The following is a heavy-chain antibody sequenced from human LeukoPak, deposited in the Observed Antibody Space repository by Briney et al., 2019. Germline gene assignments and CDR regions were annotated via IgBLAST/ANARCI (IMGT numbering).Heavy chain of an antibody. D-gene: IGHD6-13*01. CDR1: EFTFVRYD. J-gene: IGHJ6*03. CDR3: VRDPSYGSSWYYYMDV. V-gene: IGHV3-48*03. Sequence: PGGSLRLSCAASEFTFVRYDMNWVRQAPGKGLEWVSYISSSSFKIGYADSVKGRFTISRDNSKNSLYLQMDSLRVEDTAVYYCVRDPSYGSSWYYYMDVWGKGTTVTVSS. CDR2: ISSSSFKI.